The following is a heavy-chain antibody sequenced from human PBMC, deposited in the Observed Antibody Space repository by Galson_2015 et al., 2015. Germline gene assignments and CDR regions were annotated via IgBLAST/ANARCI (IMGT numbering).Heavy chain of an antibody. Sequence: ETLSLTCSVSGASISSYYWSWIRQTPGKGLEYIGYIYYSGRTKYNPSLMSRVTISGDTSKNQISLRVSSVSAADTAVYYCASGRTASGLDYWGQGTLAIVSS. CDR2: IYYSGRT. V-gene: IGHV4-59*12. D-gene: IGHD5-18*01. CDR1: GASISSYY. CDR3: ASGRTASGLDY. J-gene: IGHJ4*02.